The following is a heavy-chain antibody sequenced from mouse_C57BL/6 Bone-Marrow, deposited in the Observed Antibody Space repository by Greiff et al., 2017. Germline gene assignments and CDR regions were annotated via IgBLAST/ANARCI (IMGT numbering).Heavy chain of an antibody. D-gene: IGHD1-1*01. V-gene: IGHV1-81*01. J-gene: IGHJ4*01. CDR3: ARYYFYSIDF. CDR2: IYPRSGNT. Sequence: QVQLKQSGAELARPGASVKLSCKASGYTFTSYGISWVKQRTGQGLEWIGEIYPRSGNTYYNEKFKGKATLTADKSSSTAYMELRSLTSEDSAVYFCARYYFYSIDFWGPGTSVTVSS. CDR1: GYTFTSYG.